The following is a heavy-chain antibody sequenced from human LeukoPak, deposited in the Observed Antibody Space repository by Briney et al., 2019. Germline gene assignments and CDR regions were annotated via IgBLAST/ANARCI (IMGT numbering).Heavy chain of an antibody. CDR2: ISGSGGST. Sequence: GGSLRLSCAASGFTFSSYAMSWVRQAPGKGLEWVSAISGSGGSTYYAVSVKGRFTISRDNSKNTLYLQMNSLRAEDTAVYYCAKLPDIVLVVYAWYFDLWGRGTLVTVSS. CDR1: GFTFSSYA. D-gene: IGHD2-8*02. J-gene: IGHJ2*01. V-gene: IGHV3-23*01. CDR3: AKLPDIVLVVYAWYFDL.